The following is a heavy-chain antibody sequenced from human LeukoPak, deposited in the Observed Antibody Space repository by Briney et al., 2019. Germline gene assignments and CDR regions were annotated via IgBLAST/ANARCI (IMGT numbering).Heavy chain of an antibody. D-gene: IGHD2-21*02. CDR3: ARGDYDYYYYMDV. CDR1: GFTFSDYA. CDR2: ISGGSSGST. Sequence: PGGSLRLSCAASGFTFSDYAMSWVRQAPGKGLEWLSVISGGSSGSTYYADSVTGRFTVSRDNSKDTLYLQMNSLRAEDTAVYYCARGDYDYYYYMDVWGKGTTVTISS. V-gene: IGHV3-23*01. J-gene: IGHJ6*03.